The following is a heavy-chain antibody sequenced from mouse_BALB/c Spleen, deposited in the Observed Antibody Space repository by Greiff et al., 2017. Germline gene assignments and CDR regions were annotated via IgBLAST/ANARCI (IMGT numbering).Heavy chain of an antibody. CDR1: GFTFSSFG. D-gene: IGHD2-1*01. V-gene: IGHV5-17*02. CDR3: ARNYYGNYGFAY. CDR2: ISSGSSTI. Sequence: EVKLVESGGGLVQPGGSRKLSCAASGFTFSSFGMHWVRQAPEKGLDWVAYISSGSSTIYYADTVKGRFTISRDNPKNTLFLQMTSLRSEDTAMYYCARNYYGNYGFAYWGQGTLVTVAA. J-gene: IGHJ3*01.